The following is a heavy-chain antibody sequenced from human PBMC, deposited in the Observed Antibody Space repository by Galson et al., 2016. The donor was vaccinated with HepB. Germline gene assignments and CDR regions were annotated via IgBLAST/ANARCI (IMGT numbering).Heavy chain of an antibody. V-gene: IGHV3-30*03. J-gene: IGHJ2*01. Sequence: SLRLSCAASGFSFSSYGMHWVRQAPGKGLEWVAVISYDGSKTYYVDSVKGRFTVSRDNSKNTLYLQMNSLRAEDTAVYYCARDIHSRYFDLWGRGTLVTVSS. CDR1: GFSFSSYG. D-gene: IGHD6-13*01. CDR3: ARDIHSRYFDL. CDR2: ISYDGSKT.